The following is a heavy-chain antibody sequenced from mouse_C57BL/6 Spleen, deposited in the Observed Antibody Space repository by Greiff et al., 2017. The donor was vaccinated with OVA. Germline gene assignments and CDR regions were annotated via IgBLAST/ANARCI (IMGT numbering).Heavy chain of an antibody. CDR1: GFTFSDYG. CDR3: ARSYYGSSYPFAY. CDR2: ISSGSSTI. J-gene: IGHJ3*01. Sequence: EVQLVESGGGLVKPGGSLKLSCAASGFTFSDYGMHWVRQAPEKGLEWVAYISSGSSTIYYADTVKGRFTISRDNAKNTLFLQMTSLRSEDTAMYYCARSYYGSSYPFAYWGQGTLVTVSA. D-gene: IGHD1-1*01. V-gene: IGHV5-17*01.